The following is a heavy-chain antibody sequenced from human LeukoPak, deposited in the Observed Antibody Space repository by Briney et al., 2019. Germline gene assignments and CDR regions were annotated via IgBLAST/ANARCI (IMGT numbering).Heavy chain of an antibody. CDR3: ASTILGSWYFDY. J-gene: IGHJ4*02. Sequence: GGSLRLSCAASGFTLSDYYMSWIRQAPGKGLEWVSCIATSSTYTNYADSVKGRFTISRDNAKNSLYLQMNSLRAEDTAVYYCASTILGSWYFDYWGQGTLVTVSS. V-gene: IGHV3-11*06. D-gene: IGHD3-9*01. CDR2: IATSSTYT. CDR1: GFTLSDYY.